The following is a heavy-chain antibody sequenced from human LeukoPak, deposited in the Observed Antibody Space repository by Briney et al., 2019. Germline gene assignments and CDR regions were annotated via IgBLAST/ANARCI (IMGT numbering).Heavy chain of an antibody. J-gene: IGHJ6*03. CDR2: MNPNSGNT. D-gene: IGHD5-18*01. V-gene: IGHV1-8*01. Sequence: ASVKVSCKASGYTFTSYDINWVRQATGQGLEWMGWMNPNSGNTGYAQKFQGRVTMTRNTSISTAYMELSSLRSEDTGVYYCARDRGGDTATGYYYYYMDVWGKGTTVTISS. CDR3: ARDRGGDTATGYYYYYMDV. CDR1: GYTFTSYD.